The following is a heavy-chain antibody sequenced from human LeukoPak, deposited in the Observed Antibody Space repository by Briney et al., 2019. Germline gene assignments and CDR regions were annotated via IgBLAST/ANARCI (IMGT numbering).Heavy chain of an antibody. Sequence: GGSLRLSCAASGFSFSNYGIHWVRQAPGKGLEWVTFMQYDGSVEFYADSVMGRFTISKDNSKNTVYLQMNRLRTEDTAVYYCASGERWLPSDYWGQGTLVTVSS. D-gene: IGHD5-24*01. V-gene: IGHV3-30*02. CDR2: MQYDGSVE. CDR1: GFSFSNYG. CDR3: ASGERWLPSDY. J-gene: IGHJ4*02.